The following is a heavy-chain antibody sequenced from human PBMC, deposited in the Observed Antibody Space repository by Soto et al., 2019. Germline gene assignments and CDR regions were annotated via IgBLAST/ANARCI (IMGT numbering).Heavy chain of an antibody. J-gene: IGHJ4*02. D-gene: IGHD1-20*01. Sequence: PSETLSLTCAVSGGSFSGYIWTWIRQTPGKGLQWIGQINHSGSPIYNPSLKNRVTISTMSNNKFSLELSSVTAADTAVYYCARWVEVSLDYFDSWGQGTPVTVSS. V-gene: IGHV4-34*01. CDR3: ARWVEVSLDYFDS. CDR2: INHSGSP. CDR1: GGSFSGYI.